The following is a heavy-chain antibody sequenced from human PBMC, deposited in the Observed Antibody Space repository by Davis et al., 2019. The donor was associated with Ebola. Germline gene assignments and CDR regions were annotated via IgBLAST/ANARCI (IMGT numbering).Heavy chain of an antibody. Sequence: GESLKISCKGSGYSFTTYWIGWVRQMPGKGLEWMGIIYPGDSDTRYSPSFQGQVTISADKSISTAYLQWSSLKASDTAMFYFASLRFLGWFTFDYWGQGTLVTVSS. D-gene: IGHD3-3*01. CDR1: GYSFTTYW. V-gene: IGHV5-51*01. J-gene: IGHJ4*02. CDR3: ASLRFLGWFTFDY. CDR2: IYPGDSDT.